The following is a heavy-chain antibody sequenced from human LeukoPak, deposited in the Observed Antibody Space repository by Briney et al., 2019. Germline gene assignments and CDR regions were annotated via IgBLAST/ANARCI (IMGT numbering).Heavy chain of an antibody. CDR1: GGSIGSYY. D-gene: IGHD3-22*01. Sequence: KTSETLSLTCTVSGGSIGSYYWSWIRQPPGKGLEWIGYIFYTGSTNYNSSLKSRVTISIDTSKNQFSLKLSSVTAADTAVYHCARAGFFYDTSGYNGAFDIWGQGTMVTVSS. CDR2: IFYTGST. V-gene: IGHV4-59*01. CDR3: ARAGFFYDTSGYNGAFDI. J-gene: IGHJ3*02.